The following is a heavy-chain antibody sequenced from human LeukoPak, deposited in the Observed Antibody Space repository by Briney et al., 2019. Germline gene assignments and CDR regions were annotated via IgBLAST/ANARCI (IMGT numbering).Heavy chain of an antibody. J-gene: IGHJ6*02. V-gene: IGHV3-23*01. D-gene: IGHD2-21*02. Sequence: GGSLRLSCAASGFTFSSYSLNWVRQAPGKGLEWVSTIGDTGAVTHYADSVKGRFTISRDNSKNTLYLQMNSLRAEDTAVYYCAKHVAFGVDTKDVWGQGTTVTVSS. CDR2: IGDTGAVT. CDR3: AKHVAFGVDTKDV. CDR1: GFTFSSYS.